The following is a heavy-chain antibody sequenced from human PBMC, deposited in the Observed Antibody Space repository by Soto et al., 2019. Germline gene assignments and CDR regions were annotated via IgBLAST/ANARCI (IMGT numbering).Heavy chain of an antibody. J-gene: IGHJ4*02. CDR2: ISGSGGST. D-gene: IGHD2-15*01. Sequence: GALRLSCAASGFTFSSYAMSWVRQAPGKGLEWVSAISGSGGSTYYADSVKGRFTISRDNSKNTLYLQMNSLRAEDTAVYYCAKASVAATSGYFDYWGQGTLVTVSS. CDR3: AKASVAATSGYFDY. V-gene: IGHV3-23*01. CDR1: GFTFSSYA.